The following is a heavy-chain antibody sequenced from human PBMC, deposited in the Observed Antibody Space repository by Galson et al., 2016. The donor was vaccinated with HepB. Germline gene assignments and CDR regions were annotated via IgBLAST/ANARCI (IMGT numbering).Heavy chain of an antibody. CDR2: IGGSGGA. V-gene: IGHV3-23*01. J-gene: IGHJ4*02. Sequence: SLRLSCAASGFNFQTSAMTWVRQAPGKGLAWVGGIGGSGGAFYAESVKGRFTISRDNSKNTLYLQMTSLTVEDTAVYYCAKERLGYFDYWGQGTLVTVSS. CDR1: GFNFQTSA. D-gene: IGHD4-11*01. CDR3: AKERLGYFDY.